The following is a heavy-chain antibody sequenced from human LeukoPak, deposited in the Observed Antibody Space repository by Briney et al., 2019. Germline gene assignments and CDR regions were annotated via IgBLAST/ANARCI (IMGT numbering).Heavy chain of an antibody. CDR3: ARDALYCSGGSCYFDY. CDR2: IYTSGST. J-gene: IGHJ4*02. V-gene: IGHV4-4*07. Sequence: PSETLSLTCTVSGGPISSYYWSWIRQPAGKGLEWIGRIYTSGSTNYNPSLMSRVTMTVQTSKNQFSLKLSSVTAAHTAVYYCARDALYCSGGSCYFDYWGQGTLVTVSS. CDR1: GGPISSYY. D-gene: IGHD2-15*01.